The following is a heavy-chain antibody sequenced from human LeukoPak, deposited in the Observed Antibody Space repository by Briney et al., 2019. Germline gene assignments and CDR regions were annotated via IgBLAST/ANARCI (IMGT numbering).Heavy chain of an antibody. CDR1: GFTFSSYG. Sequence: GGSLRLSCAASGFTFSSYGMHWVRQAPGKGLEWVAVIWYDGSNKYYVDSVKGRFTISRDNSNNTLYLQMTSLRAEDTAVYYCAKGSIAVALFDYWGQGTLVTVSS. J-gene: IGHJ4*02. V-gene: IGHV3-33*06. CDR2: IWYDGSNK. CDR3: AKGSIAVALFDY. D-gene: IGHD6-19*01.